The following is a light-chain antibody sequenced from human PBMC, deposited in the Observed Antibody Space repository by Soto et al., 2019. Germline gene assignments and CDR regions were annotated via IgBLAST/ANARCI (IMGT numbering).Light chain of an antibody. J-gene: IGKJ2*01. Sequence: DIQMTQSPSSLSASVGDRVTITCRAGQSINSNLNWYQKKLGKAPKLLIYAASSLQSGVPSRFSGSGSGTDFTLTISSLQPEDFAAYYCQQSYSTPYTFGQGTRLEIK. CDR1: QSINSN. CDR2: AAS. CDR3: QQSYSTPYT. V-gene: IGKV1-39*01.